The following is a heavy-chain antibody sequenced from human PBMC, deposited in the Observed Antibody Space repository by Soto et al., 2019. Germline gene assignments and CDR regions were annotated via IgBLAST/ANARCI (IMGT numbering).Heavy chain of an antibody. CDR2: MYTDASSA. D-gene: IGHD5-12*01. CDR3: VRGNSGYGNFDY. V-gene: IGHV3-74*01. CDR1: VLTFSIYW. J-gene: IGHJ4*02. Sequence: WGSLLVSCAASVLTFSIYWMHWVRQAPGKGLVWVSRMYTDASSATYADSVKGRFTISRDNAKNTLFLQIDSLRTEDTAVYYCVRGNSGYGNFDYWGEGTMVTVSS.